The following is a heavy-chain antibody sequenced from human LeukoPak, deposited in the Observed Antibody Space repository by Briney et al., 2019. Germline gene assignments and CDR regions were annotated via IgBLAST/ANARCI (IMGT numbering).Heavy chain of an antibody. CDR3: ARSPRSYRYSSGWVGSAEYFQH. Sequence: SETLSLTCTVSGGSISSGSYYWSWIRQPAGKGLEWIGRIYTSGSTNYNPTLKSRVTISVDTSKNQFSLKLSSVTAADTAVYYCARSPRSYRYSSGWVGSAEYFQHWGQGTLVTVSS. J-gene: IGHJ1*01. CDR2: IYTSGST. V-gene: IGHV4-61*02. D-gene: IGHD6-19*01. CDR1: GGSISSGSYY.